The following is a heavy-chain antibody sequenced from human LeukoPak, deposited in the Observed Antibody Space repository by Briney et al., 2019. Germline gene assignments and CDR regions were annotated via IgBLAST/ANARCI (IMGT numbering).Heavy chain of an antibody. CDR1: GGSISSSSYY. Sequence: SETLSLTCTVSGGSISSSSYYWGWIRQPPGKGLEWTGSIYYSGSTYYNPSLKSRVTISVDTSKNQFSLKLSSVTAADTAVYYCARHGVLNYDYVWGSYPAPNWFDPWGQGTLVTVSS. CDR3: ARHGVLNYDYVWGSYPAPNWFDP. D-gene: IGHD3-16*02. V-gene: IGHV4-39*01. CDR2: IYYSGST. J-gene: IGHJ5*02.